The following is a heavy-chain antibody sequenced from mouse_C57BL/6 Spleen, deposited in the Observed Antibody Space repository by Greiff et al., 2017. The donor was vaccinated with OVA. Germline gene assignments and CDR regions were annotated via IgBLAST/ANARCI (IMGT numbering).Heavy chain of an antibody. CDR3: ARSYYYGSSTYYAMDY. Sequence: VKLVESGPGLVAPSQSLSITCTVSGFSLTSYGVDWVRQSPGKGLEWLGVIWGVGSTNYNSALKSRLSISKDNSKSQVFLKMNSLQTDDTAMYYCARSYYYGSSTYYAMDYWGQGTSVTVSS. CDR1: GFSLTSYG. D-gene: IGHD1-1*01. V-gene: IGHV2-6*01. J-gene: IGHJ4*01. CDR2: IWGVGST.